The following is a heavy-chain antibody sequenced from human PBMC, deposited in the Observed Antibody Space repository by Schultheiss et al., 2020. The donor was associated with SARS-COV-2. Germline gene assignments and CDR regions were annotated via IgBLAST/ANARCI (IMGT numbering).Heavy chain of an antibody. J-gene: IGHJ4*02. Sequence: SQTLSLTCTVSGGSVSSGSYYWSWIRQPPGKGLEWIGEINHSGSTNYNPSLKSRVTISVDTSKNQFSLKLGSVTAADTAVYFCARATRVESLFSVRGGSFDFWGRGALVTVSS. CDR3: ARATRVESLFSVRGGSFDF. V-gene: IGHV4-61*01. CDR1: GGSVSSGSYY. D-gene: IGHD5-24*01. CDR2: INHSGST.